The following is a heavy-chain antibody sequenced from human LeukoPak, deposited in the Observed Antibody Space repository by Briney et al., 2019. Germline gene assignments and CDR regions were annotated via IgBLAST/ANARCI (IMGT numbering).Heavy chain of an antibody. D-gene: IGHD6-19*01. Sequence: GESLRLSCAASGFTFSSYAMSWVRQTPGKGREWVSVISAGGSTTYYADSVKGRFTISRDNAKNTLFLQMSSLRAEDTAVYYCAKNSGSGWRYYFDYWGQGTLVTVSS. J-gene: IGHJ4*02. V-gene: IGHV3-23*01. CDR1: GFTFSSYA. CDR2: ISAGGSTT. CDR3: AKNSGSGWRYYFDY.